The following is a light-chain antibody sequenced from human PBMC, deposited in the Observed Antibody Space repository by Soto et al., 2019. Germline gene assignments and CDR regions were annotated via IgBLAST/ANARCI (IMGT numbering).Light chain of an antibody. CDR2: GAS. J-gene: IGKJ2*01. Sequence: IVLTQSPGTLSLSPGERATLSCRASQSVISSYLAWYQQKPGQAPRLLINGASSRATGIPDRFSGSGSGTDFTLTISRLEPEDFAVYYCQQYATSPYTFGQGTNLEIK. V-gene: IGKV3-20*01. CDR1: QSVISSY. CDR3: QQYATSPYT.